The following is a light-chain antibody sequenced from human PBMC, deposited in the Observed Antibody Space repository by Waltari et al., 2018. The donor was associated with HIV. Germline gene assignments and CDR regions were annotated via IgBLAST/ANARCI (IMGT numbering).Light chain of an antibody. CDR2: DDV. Sequence: SYVLTQPPSVSVAPGQTARLTCGGNNIRTNSVHCYQQKPGQAPVLVVFDDVDRPSGIPERFSGSNSGNMATLTISRVEAGDEADYYCQVWDSGSEPPVLFGGGTKLTVL. J-gene: IGLJ3*02. CDR3: QVWDSGSEPPVL. V-gene: IGLV3-21*02. CDR1: NIRTNS.